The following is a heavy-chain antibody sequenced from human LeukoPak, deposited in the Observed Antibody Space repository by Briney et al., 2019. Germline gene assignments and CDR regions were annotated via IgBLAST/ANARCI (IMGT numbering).Heavy chain of an antibody. D-gene: IGHD6-19*01. Sequence: SETLSLTCAVYGGSFSDYYWSWIRQPPGKGLEWIGEINHSGSTNYNPSLKSRVTISVDTSKNQFSLKLSSVTAADTAVYYCARAPQWLVLGGYYGMDVWGQGTTVTVSS. J-gene: IGHJ6*02. CDR2: INHSGST. CDR1: GGSFSDYY. V-gene: IGHV4-34*01. CDR3: ARAPQWLVLGGYYGMDV.